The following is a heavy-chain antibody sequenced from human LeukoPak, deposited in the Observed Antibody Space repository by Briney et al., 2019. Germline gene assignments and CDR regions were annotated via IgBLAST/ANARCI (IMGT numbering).Heavy chain of an antibody. D-gene: IGHD3-22*01. CDR3: ARHQYYYDISGYLFDY. V-gene: IGHV4-39*01. J-gene: IGHJ4*02. CDR2: IYYSGNT. Sequence: PSETLSLTCTVSGGSISSNSHYWGWIRQPPGKGLEWIGRIYYSGNTYYNPSLRSRVTISVDTSMNQFSLKLNSVTAADTAVYYCARHQYYYDISGYLFDYWGQGALVTVSS. CDR1: GGSISSNSHY.